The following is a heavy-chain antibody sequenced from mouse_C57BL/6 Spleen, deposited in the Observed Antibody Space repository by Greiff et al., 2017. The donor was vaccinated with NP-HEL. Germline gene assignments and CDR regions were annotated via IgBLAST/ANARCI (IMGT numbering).Heavy chain of an antibody. CDR3: VRSGYYYGSGYFDV. CDR1: GFSFNTYA. V-gene: IGHV10-1*01. D-gene: IGHD1-1*01. CDR2: IRSKSNNYAT. Sequence: VQLKESGGGLVQPKGSLKLSCAASGFSFNTYAMNWVRQAPGKGLEWVARIRSKSNNYATYYADSVKDRFTISRDDSESMLYLQMNNLKTEDTAMYYCVRSGYYYGSGYFDVWGTGTTVTVSS. J-gene: IGHJ1*03.